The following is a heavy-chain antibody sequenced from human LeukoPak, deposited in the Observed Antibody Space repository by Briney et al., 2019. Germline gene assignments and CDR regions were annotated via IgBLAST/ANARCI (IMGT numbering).Heavy chain of an antibody. CDR1: GGTFSSYA. J-gene: IGHJ4*02. CDR2: IIPIFGTA. CDR3: ASLGVTMIVI. Sequence: GASVKVSCKASGGTFSSYAISWVRQAPEQGLEWMGRIIPIFGTANYAQKFQGRVTITTDESTSTAYMELSSLRSEDTAVYYCASLGVTMIVIWGQRTLVTVSS. D-gene: IGHD3-22*01. V-gene: IGHV1-69*05.